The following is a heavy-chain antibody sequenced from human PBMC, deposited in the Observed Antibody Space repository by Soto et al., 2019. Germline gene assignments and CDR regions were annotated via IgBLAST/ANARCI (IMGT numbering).Heavy chain of an antibody. CDR2: MNPNSGNT. CDR1: GYTFTSYD. D-gene: IGHD2-2*01. V-gene: IGHV1-8*01. Sequence: ASVKVSCKASGYTFTSYDINWVRQATGQGLEWMGWMNPNSGNTGYAQKFQGRVTMTRNTSISTAYMELSSLRSEDTAVYYCAKAGSCSSTSCYPGRHITGTSYYWGQGTLVTVSS. CDR3: AKAGSCSSTSCYPGRHITGTSYY. J-gene: IGHJ4*02.